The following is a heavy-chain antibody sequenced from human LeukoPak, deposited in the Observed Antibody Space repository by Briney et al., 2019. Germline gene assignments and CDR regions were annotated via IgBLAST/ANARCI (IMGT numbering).Heavy chain of an antibody. CDR3: XXXXLAEGLEF. D-gene: IGHD3/OR15-3a*01. CDR1: GFTFSDYY. Sequence: PGGSLRLSCAASGFTFSDYYMSWIRQAPGKGLEWVANINTDGTGKYYVDSVKGRFTVSRDNTKNSLYLEMASLKAEDTAVYYXXXXXLAEGLEFWGQGILVTVSS. V-gene: IGHV3-7*01. J-gene: IGHJ4*02. CDR2: INTDGTGK.